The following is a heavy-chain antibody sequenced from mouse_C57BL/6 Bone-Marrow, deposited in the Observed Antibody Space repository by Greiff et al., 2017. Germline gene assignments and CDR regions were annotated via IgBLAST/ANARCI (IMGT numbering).Heavy chain of an antibody. V-gene: IGHV1-69*01. Sequence: VQLQQSGAELVMPGASVKLSCKASGYTFTSYWMHWVKQRPGQGLEWIGEIDPSDSYTNYNQKFKGQSTLTVDKSSSTAYMQLSSLTSEDSAVDYCAREGGIRNWYFDVWGTGTTVTVSS. CDR1: GYTFTSYW. CDR3: AREGGIRNWYFDV. CDR2: IDPSDSYT. J-gene: IGHJ1*03.